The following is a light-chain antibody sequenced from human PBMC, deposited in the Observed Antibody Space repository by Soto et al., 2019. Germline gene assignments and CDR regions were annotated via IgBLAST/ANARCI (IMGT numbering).Light chain of an antibody. Sequence: ELVMTQSPATLSVAPGERATLSCRASQSVSSNLAWYQQKPGQAPRLLIYGASTRATGIPARFSGSGSGTEFTLTISSLQSEDFAVYYCQQYNNWHPWTFGQGTKVDIK. CDR2: GAS. CDR1: QSVSSN. V-gene: IGKV3-15*01. J-gene: IGKJ1*01. CDR3: QQYNNWHPWT.